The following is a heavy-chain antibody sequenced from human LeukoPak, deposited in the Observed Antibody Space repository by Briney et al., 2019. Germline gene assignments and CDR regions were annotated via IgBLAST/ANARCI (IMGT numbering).Heavy chain of an antibody. Sequence: GGSLRLSCAASRFTFSSYSMNWVRQAPGKGLEWVSSISSSGSYIYYADSVKGRFTISRDNAKNSLYLQMNSLRAEDTAVYYCARGVGNFRYYFDYWGQGTLVTVSS. CDR2: ISSSGSYI. V-gene: IGHV3-21*01. CDR1: RFTFSSYS. J-gene: IGHJ4*02. D-gene: IGHD2/OR15-2a*01. CDR3: ARGVGNFRYYFDY.